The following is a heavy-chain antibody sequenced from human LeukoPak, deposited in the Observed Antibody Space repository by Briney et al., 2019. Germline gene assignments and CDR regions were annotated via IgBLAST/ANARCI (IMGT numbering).Heavy chain of an antibody. V-gene: IGHV4-59*08. Sequence: SETLSLTCTVPGGSISSYYWSWIRQPPGKGLEWIGYIYYSGSTNYNPSLKSRVTISVDTSKNQFSLKLSSVTAADTAVYYCARSLGGVYYYYMDVWGKGTTVTVSS. CDR3: ARSLGGVYYYYMDV. D-gene: IGHD3-16*01. J-gene: IGHJ6*03. CDR1: GGSISSYY. CDR2: IYYSGST.